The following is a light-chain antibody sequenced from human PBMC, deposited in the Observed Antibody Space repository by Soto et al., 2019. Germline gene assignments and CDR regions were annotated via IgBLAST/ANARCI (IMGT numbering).Light chain of an antibody. CDR2: EVS. CDR1: SSDVGGYNY. Sequence: SALTQPPSASGSPGQSVTISCTGTSSDVGGYNYVSWYQQHPGCAPKLMIYEVSKRPLGVPDRFSGSKSGNTASLTVSGLQAEDEADYYCSSYAGSNNLYVFGTGTKLTVL. V-gene: IGLV2-8*01. J-gene: IGLJ1*01. CDR3: SSYAGSNNLYV.